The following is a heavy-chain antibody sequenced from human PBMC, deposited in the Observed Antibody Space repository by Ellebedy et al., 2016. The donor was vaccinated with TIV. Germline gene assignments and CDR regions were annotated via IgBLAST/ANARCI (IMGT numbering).Heavy chain of an antibody. CDR2: IYYSGNT. Sequence: SETLSLTXTVSGGSIGSYDYYWSWIRQSPGKGLEWIGYIYYSGNTSYNPSLKSRVTISVDTSKNQFSLKLSSVTATDTAVYYCARAKGFTMVRGVIITGKRFDPWGQGTLVTVSS. V-gene: IGHV4-30-4*01. CDR3: ARAKGFTMVRGVIITGKRFDP. J-gene: IGHJ5*02. CDR1: GGSIGSYDYY. D-gene: IGHD3-10*01.